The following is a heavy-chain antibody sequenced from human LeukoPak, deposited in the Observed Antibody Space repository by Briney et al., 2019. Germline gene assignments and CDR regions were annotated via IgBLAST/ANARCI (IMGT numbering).Heavy chain of an antibody. CDR1: GFTFSSYA. Sequence: GGSLRLSCAASGFTFSSYAMSWVRQAPGKGLEWVSATSGSGGSTYYADSVKGRFTISRDNSKNTLYLQMNSLRAEDTAVYYCAKVGGVIGAFDIWGQGTMVTVSS. D-gene: IGHD3-16*01. CDR2: TSGSGGST. V-gene: IGHV3-23*01. J-gene: IGHJ3*02. CDR3: AKVGGVIGAFDI.